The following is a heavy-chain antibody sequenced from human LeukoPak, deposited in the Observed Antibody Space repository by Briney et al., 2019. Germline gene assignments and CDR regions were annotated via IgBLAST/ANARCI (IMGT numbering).Heavy chain of an antibody. D-gene: IGHD3-22*01. CDR2: IYYSGST. J-gene: IGHJ4*02. CDR1: GGSISSGDYY. Sequence: SETLSLTCTVSGGSISSGDYYWSWIRQPPGKGLEWIGYIYYSGSTNYNPSLKSRVTISVDTSKNQFSLELSSVTAADTAVYYCARGDYYDSSGYSLDFDYWGQGTLVTVSS. V-gene: IGHV4-30-4*01. CDR3: ARGDYYDSSGYSLDFDY.